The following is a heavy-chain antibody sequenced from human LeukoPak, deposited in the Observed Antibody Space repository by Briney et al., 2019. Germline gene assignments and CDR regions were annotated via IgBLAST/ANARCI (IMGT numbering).Heavy chain of an antibody. D-gene: IGHD3-3*01. Sequence: PGGSLRLSCAASGYTLNIYGVYCVRQAPARGRGCVSYIRYDSSHEYYADSVKGRFTISRDNSKNTVYLQMNSLRDEDTAVYYCAKERVTTIFGVIINAFDVWGQGTMVTVSS. V-gene: IGHV3-30*02. CDR3: AKERVTTIFGVIINAFDV. CDR2: IRYDSSHE. CDR1: GYTLNIYG. J-gene: IGHJ3*01.